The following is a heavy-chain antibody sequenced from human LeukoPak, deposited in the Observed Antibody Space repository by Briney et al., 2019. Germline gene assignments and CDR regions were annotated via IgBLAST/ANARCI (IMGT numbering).Heavy chain of an antibody. D-gene: IGHD7-27*01. J-gene: IGHJ3*02. CDR2: ISSNGGTT. CDR3: VKDHDWGAFHI. V-gene: IGHV3-64D*06. Sequence: GGSLRLSCSASGYTFSTYAMHWVRQAPGKGLEYVSGISSNGGTTYYADSVKGRFTISRDNSKNTLYLQMSSLRAEDTAVYYCVKDHDWGAFHIWGQGTMVTVSS. CDR1: GYTFSTYA.